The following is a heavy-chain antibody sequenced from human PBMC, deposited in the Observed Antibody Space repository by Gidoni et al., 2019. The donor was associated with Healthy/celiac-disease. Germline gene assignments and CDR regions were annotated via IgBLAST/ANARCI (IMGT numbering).Heavy chain of an antibody. CDR3: ARFGSRSILRGMDV. V-gene: IGHV4-34*01. CDR1: GGPFSGYY. CDR2: INHSGST. D-gene: IGHD3-10*01. Sequence: QVQLQQLGAGLLKPSETLSLTCAVYGGPFSGYYWSWIRQPPGKGLEWIGEINHSGSTNYNPSLKSRVTISVDTSKNQFSLKLSSVTAADTAVYYCARFGSRSILRGMDVWGQGTTVTVSS. J-gene: IGHJ6*02.